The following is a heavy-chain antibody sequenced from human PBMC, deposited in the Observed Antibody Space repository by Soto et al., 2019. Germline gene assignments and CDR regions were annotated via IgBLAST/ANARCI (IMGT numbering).Heavy chain of an antibody. CDR1: GDSISDKSFY. CDR3: ARRGDLWSGYEIDY. Sequence: SETLSLTSDVSGDSISDKSFYWGWIRQPPGKGLEWIGSIYYSGETYYNLSLKSRVTISADSSKNKISLKVNSVTAADTAVYYCARRGDLWSGYEIDYWGQGVLVTVSS. D-gene: IGHD3-3*01. V-gene: IGHV4-39*01. CDR2: IYYSGET. J-gene: IGHJ4*02.